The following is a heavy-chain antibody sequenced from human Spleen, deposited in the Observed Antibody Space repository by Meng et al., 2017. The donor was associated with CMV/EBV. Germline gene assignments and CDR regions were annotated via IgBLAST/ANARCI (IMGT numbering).Heavy chain of an antibody. V-gene: IGHV3-20*04. D-gene: IGHD3-16*02. CDR1: GFTFDDHG. J-gene: IGHJ4*02. CDR2: INWSGHNT. Sequence: GESLKISCVASGFTFDDHGMSWVRQAPGKGLEWVSGINWSGHNTDYADSVKGRFTISRDNAHNSLYLQMSSLGVEDTAVYYCATSTVIHLLDYWGQGTLVTVSS. CDR3: ATSTVIHLLDY.